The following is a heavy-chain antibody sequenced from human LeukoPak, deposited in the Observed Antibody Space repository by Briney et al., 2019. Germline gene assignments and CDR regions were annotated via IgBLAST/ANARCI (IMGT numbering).Heavy chain of an antibody. CDR3: ARIGANYTSSFYMDV. J-gene: IGHJ6*03. D-gene: IGHD6-6*01. V-gene: IGHV4-39*07. Sequence: SETLSLTCTVSGGPISSGTYYWGWVRQPPGKGLEWIGSIYYSGSTSYNPSLKSRVTISVDTSENQFSLRLSSVTAADTAFYYCARIGANYTSSFYMDVWGKGTTVTVSS. CDR2: IYYSGST. CDR1: GGPISSGTYY.